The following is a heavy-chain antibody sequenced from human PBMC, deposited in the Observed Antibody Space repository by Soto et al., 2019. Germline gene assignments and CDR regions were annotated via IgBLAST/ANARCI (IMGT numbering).Heavy chain of an antibody. CDR1: GGSISSGGYY. CDR2: IYYSGST. D-gene: IGHD3-10*01. CDR3: ARDSGSGERDY. J-gene: IGHJ4*02. Sequence: QVQLQESGPGLVKPSQTLSLTCTVSGGSISSGGYYWSWIRQHPGKGLEWIGYIYYSGSTYYNPSLKSRVTISVDTSKSRCSLKLSSVTAADTAVYSCARDSGSGERDYWGPGTLVTVSS. V-gene: IGHV4-31*03.